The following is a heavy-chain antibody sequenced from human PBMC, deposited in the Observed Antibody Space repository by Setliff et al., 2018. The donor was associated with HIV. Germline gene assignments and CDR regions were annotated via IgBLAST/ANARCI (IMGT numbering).Heavy chain of an antibody. CDR2: ISYSGTT. D-gene: IGHD4-4*01. J-gene: IGHJ6*03. Sequence: PSETLSLTCTVSGGSISSYYWSWIRQPPGKGLEWIGHISYSGTTNYNPSLKTRVTMSVDTSKNEFSLKLSSVTAADTAVYYCARAYDYSNYFHYYMDVWGKGTTVTVS. CDR3: ARAYDYSNYFHYYMDV. V-gene: IGHV4-59*12. CDR1: GGSISSYY.